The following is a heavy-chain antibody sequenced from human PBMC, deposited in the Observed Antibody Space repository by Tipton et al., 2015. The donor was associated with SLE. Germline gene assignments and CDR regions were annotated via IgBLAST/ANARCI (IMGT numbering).Heavy chain of an antibody. CDR2: ISYDGSNK. J-gene: IGHJ4*02. Sequence: SLRLSCAASGFTFSSYAMHWARQAPGKGLEWVAVISYDGSNKYYADSVKGRFTISRDNSKNTLYLQMNSLRAEDTAVYYCARECVVVPAALDYWGQGTLVTVSS. CDR1: GFTFSSYA. V-gene: IGHV3-30*04. D-gene: IGHD2-2*01. CDR3: ARECVVVPAALDY.